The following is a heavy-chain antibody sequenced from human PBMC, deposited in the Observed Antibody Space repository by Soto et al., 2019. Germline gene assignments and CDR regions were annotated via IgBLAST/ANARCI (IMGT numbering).Heavy chain of an antibody. D-gene: IGHD6-13*01. Sequence: QVQLQESGPGLVKPSGTLSLTCAVSSGSISSSNWWSWVRQPPGKGLEWIGEIYHSGSTNYNSSLKIRVTISVDKSKNQFSLKLTSVTAADTAVYYCARDRSRITGSSPPQIDAFDIRGQGTMVTVSS. CDR3: ARDRSRITGSSPPQIDAFDI. CDR1: SGSISSSNW. CDR2: IYHSGST. J-gene: IGHJ3*02. V-gene: IGHV4-4*02.